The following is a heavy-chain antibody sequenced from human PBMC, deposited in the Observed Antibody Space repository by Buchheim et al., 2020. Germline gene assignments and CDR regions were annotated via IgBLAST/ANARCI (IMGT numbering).Heavy chain of an antibody. Sequence: EVQLLESGGGLVQPGGSLRLSCAASGFTFSSYAMSWVRQAPGKGLEWVSAISGSGGSTYYADSVKGRFTISRANSKNTLYLQMNSLRAEDTAVYYCAKDHTYYDFWSGYYIVGPFDYWGQGTL. CDR1: GFTFSSYA. V-gene: IGHV3-23*01. J-gene: IGHJ4*02. D-gene: IGHD3-3*01. CDR2: ISGSGGST. CDR3: AKDHTYYDFWSGYYIVGPFDY.